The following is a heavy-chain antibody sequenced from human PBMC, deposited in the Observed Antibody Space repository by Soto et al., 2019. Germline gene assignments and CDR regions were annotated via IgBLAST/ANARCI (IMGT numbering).Heavy chain of an antibody. J-gene: IGHJ4*02. CDR1: CGSFSGYY. Sequence: NPSDTLSLTCAVYCGSFSGYYWGWVRQPPGKGLEWIGNIDYSGTAYFNPSLGTRVTFPVDTSKNQFSLTLYSVTAADTAVYYCARTTGRHLDFWGQGILVTVSS. CDR3: ARTTGRHLDF. V-gene: IGHV4-34*01. CDR2: IDYSGTA. D-gene: IGHD4-4*01.